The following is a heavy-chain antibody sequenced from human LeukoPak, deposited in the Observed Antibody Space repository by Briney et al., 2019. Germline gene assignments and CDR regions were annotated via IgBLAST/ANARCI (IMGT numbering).Heavy chain of an antibody. Sequence: PGGYLRPSCAASGFTFSSYSMNWVRQAPGKGLECVSSISSSSSYKYYADSVKGRFTISRDNAKNSLYLQMNSLRAEDTAVYYCAASRRGDQLDYWGQGTLVTVSS. CDR1: GFTFSSYS. CDR3: AASRRGDQLDY. D-gene: IGHD5-24*01. CDR2: ISSSSSYK. J-gene: IGHJ4*02. V-gene: IGHV3-21*01.